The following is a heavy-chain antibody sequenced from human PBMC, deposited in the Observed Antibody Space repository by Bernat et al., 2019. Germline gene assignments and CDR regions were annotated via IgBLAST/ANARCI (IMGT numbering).Heavy chain of an antibody. CDR3: ARDDGGSLDY. J-gene: IGHJ4*02. V-gene: IGHV3-7*03. Sequence: EVQLVESGGGLVQPGGSLRLSCAASGFTFTTYWMAWVRQAPGKGLEWVANIKQDGSQKNYVDSVKGRFTISRDNAKNSLYLQMNSLRAEDTAVYYCARDDGGSLDYWGQGTLVSVSS. CDR1: GFTFTTYW. D-gene: IGHD3-16*01. CDR2: IKQDGSQK.